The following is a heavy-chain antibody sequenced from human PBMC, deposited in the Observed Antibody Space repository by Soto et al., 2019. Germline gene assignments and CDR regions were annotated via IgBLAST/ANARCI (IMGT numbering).Heavy chain of an antibody. CDR2: IYYSGST. CDR3: VRVRDCSGGTCYSWWFDP. CDR1: GGSISTYY. V-gene: IGHV4-59*01. J-gene: IGHJ5*02. D-gene: IGHD2-15*01. Sequence: SGTLSLTCTASGGSISTYYWSWIRQPPGKGLEWIGHIYYSGSTSYNSSLKSRVTISVDTSKSQLSLKLSSVTPADTAVYYCVRVRDCSGGTCYSWWFDPWGQGTLVTVSS.